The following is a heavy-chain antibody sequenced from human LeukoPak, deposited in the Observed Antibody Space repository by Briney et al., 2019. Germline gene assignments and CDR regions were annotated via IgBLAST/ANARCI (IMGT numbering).Heavy chain of an antibody. CDR2: ISSSSSTI. D-gene: IGHD1-26*01. J-gene: IGHJ5*02. CDR1: GFTFSSYS. Sequence: GGSLRLSCAASGFTFSSYSMNWVRQAPGKGLEWVSYISSSSSTIYYADSVKGRFTISRGNAKNSLYLQMNSLRAEDTAVYYCARSIPTSPVGAVVSWGQGTLVTVSS. V-gene: IGHV3-48*01. CDR3: ARSIPTSPVGAVVS.